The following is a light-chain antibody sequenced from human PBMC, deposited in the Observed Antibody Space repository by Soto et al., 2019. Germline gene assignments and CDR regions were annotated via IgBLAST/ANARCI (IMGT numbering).Light chain of an antibody. CDR2: GAS. J-gene: IGKJ5*01. Sequence: EIVMTQSPATLSMSPGERATLSCRASQSVSSNLAWYQQKPGQAPRLLICGASTRATGIPARFSGSGSGTEFSLTISSLQSEDFAVYYCQQYNNWPPSITFGQGTRLEIK. CDR3: QQYNNWPPSIT. CDR1: QSVSSN. V-gene: IGKV3-15*01.